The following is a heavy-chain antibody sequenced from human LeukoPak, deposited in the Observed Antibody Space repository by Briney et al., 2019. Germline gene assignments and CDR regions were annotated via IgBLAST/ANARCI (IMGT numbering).Heavy chain of an antibody. V-gene: IGHV1-18*04. CDR1: GYTFTSYY. D-gene: IGHD6-13*01. CDR2: ISAYNGNT. J-gene: IGHJ4*02. CDR3: AREERAITAYGRGAFDY. Sequence: GASVKVSCKASGYTFTSYYMHWVRQAPGQGLEWMGWISAYNGNTNYAQKLQGRVTMTTDTSTSTAYMELRSLRSDDTAVYYCAREERAITAYGRGAFDYWGQGTLVTVSS.